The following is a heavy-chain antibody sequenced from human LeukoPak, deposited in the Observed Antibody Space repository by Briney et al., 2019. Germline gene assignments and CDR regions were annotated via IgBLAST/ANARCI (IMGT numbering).Heavy chain of an antibody. Sequence: GVSVKVSCKASGYTFTSYGISWVRQAPGQGLEWMGWISAYNGNTNYAQKLQGRVTMTTDTSTSTAYMELRSLRSDDTAVYYCARDYSSSWPTPWWFDPWGQGTLVTVSS. CDR3: ARDYSSSWPTPWWFDP. V-gene: IGHV1-18*01. D-gene: IGHD6-13*01. J-gene: IGHJ5*02. CDR1: GYTFTSYG. CDR2: ISAYNGNT.